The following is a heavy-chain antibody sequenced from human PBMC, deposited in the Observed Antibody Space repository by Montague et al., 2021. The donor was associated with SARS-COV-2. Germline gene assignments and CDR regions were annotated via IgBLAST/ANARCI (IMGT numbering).Heavy chain of an antibody. CDR1: GFTFSSYS. Sequence: SLRLSWAASGFTFSSYSMNWVRQAPGKGLEWVSSISSSSSYIYYADSVKGRFTISRDNAKNSLYLQMNSLRAEDTAVYYCASWVSSTSWSTYYYYYMDVWGKGTTVTVSS. CDR3: ASWVSSTSWSTYYYYYMDV. CDR2: ISSSSSYI. D-gene: IGHD2-2*01. J-gene: IGHJ6*03. V-gene: IGHV3-21*01.